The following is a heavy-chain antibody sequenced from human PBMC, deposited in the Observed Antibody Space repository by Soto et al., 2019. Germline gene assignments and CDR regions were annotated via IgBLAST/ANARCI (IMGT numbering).Heavy chain of an antibody. J-gene: IGHJ5*02. D-gene: IGHD3-10*01. V-gene: IGHV3-48*04. CDR2: ISSGSGNI. CDR3: ARTYGTGSLNWFDP. CDR1: GFIFSSYD. Sequence: GGSLSISCAASGFIFSSYDMNWVRPAPGKGLEWVSYISSGSGNILYADSVKGRYTISRDNAKNSLYLQMNSLRAEDTAVYYCARTYGTGSLNWFDPWGQGTLVTVSS.